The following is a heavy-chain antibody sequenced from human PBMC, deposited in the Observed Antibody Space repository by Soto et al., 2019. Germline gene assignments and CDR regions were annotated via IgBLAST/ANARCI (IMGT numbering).Heavy chain of an antibody. Sequence: QVQLVQSGAEVKKPGASVKVSCKASGYTFTSYGISWVRQAPGQGLEWMGWISAYNGNTNYAQKLQGRVTMTTDTPTSTAYMELRSLRSDDTAVYYCARANGVYYYYYGMDVWGQGTTVTVSS. V-gene: IGHV1-18*01. CDR1: GYTFTSYG. J-gene: IGHJ6*02. D-gene: IGHD2-8*01. CDR2: ISAYNGNT. CDR3: ARANGVYYYYYGMDV.